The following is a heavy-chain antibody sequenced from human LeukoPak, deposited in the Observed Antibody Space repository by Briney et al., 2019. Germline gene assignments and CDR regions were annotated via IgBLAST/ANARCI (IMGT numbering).Heavy chain of an antibody. D-gene: IGHD3-10*01. J-gene: IGHJ5*02. CDR3: WGGGDYRLNH. Sequence: SETLSLTCAVSGDSISSDIWWNWVRQPPGKGLEWIGEIHHSGGINYNPSLKSRVTISLDKSKNQFSLELNSVTAADTALYYFWGGGDYRLNHWGQGTLVTVSS. V-gene: IGHV4-4*02. CDR1: GDSISSDIW. CDR2: IHHSGGI.